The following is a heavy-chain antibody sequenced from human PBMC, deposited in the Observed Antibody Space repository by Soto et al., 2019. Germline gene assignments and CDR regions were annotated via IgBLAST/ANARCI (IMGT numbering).Heavy chain of an antibody. Sequence: PGGSLRLSCAASGLTFSSYAMNWVRQAPGKGLEWVSFISGNGGSTYYADSVKGRFTISRDDSKNTLYLQMNSLRAEDTAVYYCAKDRAVTTNYCFDFWGQGTLVTVSS. CDR3: AKDRAVTTNYCFDF. J-gene: IGHJ4*02. CDR1: GLTFSSYA. CDR2: ISGNGGST. V-gene: IGHV3-23*01. D-gene: IGHD4-17*01.